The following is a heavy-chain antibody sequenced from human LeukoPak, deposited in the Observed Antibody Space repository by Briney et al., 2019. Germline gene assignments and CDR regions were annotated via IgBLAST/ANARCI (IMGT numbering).Heavy chain of an antibody. V-gene: IGHV3-7*01. CDR1: GFTFSNYW. CDR2: IKDDGSDK. Sequence: GGSLRLSCAASGFTFSNYWMNWVRQAPGKGLEWVANIKDDGSDKYYVDSVKGRFSISKDNAKNSLYLQMNSLRVEDTAVYYCVPLNWIPPGDFDRWGQGTLVTVSS. D-gene: IGHD1-20*01. J-gene: IGHJ4*02. CDR3: VPLNWIPPGDFDR.